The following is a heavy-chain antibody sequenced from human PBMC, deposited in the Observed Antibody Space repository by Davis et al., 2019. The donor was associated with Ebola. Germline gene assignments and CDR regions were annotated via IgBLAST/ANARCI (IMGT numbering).Heavy chain of an antibody. CDR1: GGAFSNYA. D-gene: IGHD1-26*01. J-gene: IGHJ3*01. V-gene: IGHV1-18*01. CDR3: ARGQWEGVALDF. CDR2: ISNYNDNI. Sequence: ASVKVSCKTSGGAFSNYAINWVRQAPGQGLQWMGWISNYNDNIKYAENFQGRVTLTTDTATRTVNMELTSLRSDDTAVYYCARGQWEGVALDFWGQGTMVTVSS.